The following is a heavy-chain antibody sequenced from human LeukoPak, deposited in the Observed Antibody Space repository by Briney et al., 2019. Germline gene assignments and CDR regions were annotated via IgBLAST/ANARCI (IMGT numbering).Heavy chain of an antibody. CDR2: ISYDGSNK. CDR1: GYSISSGY. J-gene: IGHJ4*02. Sequence: LSLTCTVSGYSISSGYYWGWIRQPPGKGLEWVAVISYDGSNKYYADSVKGRFTISRDNSKNTLYLQMNSLRAEDTAVYYCAKGLRALFDYWGQGTLVTVSS. CDR3: AKGLRALFDY. V-gene: IGHV3-30*18.